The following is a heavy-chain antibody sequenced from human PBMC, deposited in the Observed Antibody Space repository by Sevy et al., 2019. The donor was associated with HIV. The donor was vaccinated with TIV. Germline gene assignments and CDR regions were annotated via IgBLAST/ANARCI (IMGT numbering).Heavy chain of an antibody. Sequence: ASVKVSCKASGYTFSNNDINWVRQAPGQGLEWMAWMNPNSGNTGYGQKFQGRVTMTRDTSINTAYMELSSLTSEDTAVYYCARGITFYYDKRGHWVNWYFDLWGRGTLVTVSS. CDR2: MNPNSGNT. CDR1: GYTFSNND. D-gene: IGHD3-22*01. J-gene: IGHJ2*01. V-gene: IGHV1-8*01. CDR3: ARGITFYYDKRGHWVNWYFDL.